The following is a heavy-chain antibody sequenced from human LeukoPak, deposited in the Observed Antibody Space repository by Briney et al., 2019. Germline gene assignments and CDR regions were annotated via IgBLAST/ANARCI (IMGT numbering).Heavy chain of an antibody. CDR2: INSNSSDT. J-gene: IGHJ6*02. CDR1: GGTFSSYA. CDR3: ARSSSGGMDV. V-gene: IGHV1-2*02. Sequence: GASVKVSCKASGGTFSSYAISWVRQAPGQGLEWMGWINSNSSDTNYAQTFEGRVTMTRGTSISTAFMELSRLRSDDTAVYYCARSSSGGMDVWGQGTTVTVSS. D-gene: IGHD6-6*01.